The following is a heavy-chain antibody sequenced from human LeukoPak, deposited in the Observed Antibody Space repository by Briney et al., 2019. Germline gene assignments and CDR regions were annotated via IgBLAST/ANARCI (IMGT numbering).Heavy chain of an antibody. CDR3: ARGLATTGGVTFDY. CDR1: GGSTSTYY. Sequence: SEILSLTCTVSGGSTSTYYWSWIRQPPGKGLEWIGYIYYSGSTDYNPSLKSRVTISVDTSKNQFSLKLSSVTAADTAVYYCARGLATTGGVTFDYWGQGTLVTVSS. V-gene: IGHV4-59*01. D-gene: IGHD1-26*01. CDR2: IYYSGST. J-gene: IGHJ4*02.